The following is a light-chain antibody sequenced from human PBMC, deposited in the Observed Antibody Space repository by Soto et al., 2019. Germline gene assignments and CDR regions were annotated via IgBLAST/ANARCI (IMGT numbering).Light chain of an antibody. CDR2: AAS. CDR3: QQLNSFPFI. CDR1: QAIDTY. V-gene: IGKV1-9*01. J-gene: IGKJ5*01. Sequence: DIQLTQSPSFLSASVGDRVTITCRASQAIDTYLAWYQQKPGKAPKLLIYAASLLQSGVPSGFSGSGSGTEFTLTINSLQPEDFASYYCQQLNSFPFIFGQGTRLEIK.